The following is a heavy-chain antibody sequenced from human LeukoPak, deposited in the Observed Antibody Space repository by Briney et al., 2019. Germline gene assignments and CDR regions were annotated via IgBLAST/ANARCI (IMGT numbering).Heavy chain of an antibody. D-gene: IGHD3-10*01. CDR2: ISSSSSYI. Sequence: GGSLRLSCAASGFTFSSYSMNWVRQAPGKGLEWVSSISSSSSYIYYADSVKGRFTISRDNAKNSLYLQMNSLRAEDTAVYYCARGNMVRGELAFDPWGQGTLVTVSS. CDR3: ARGNMVRGELAFDP. V-gene: IGHV3-21*01. J-gene: IGHJ5*02. CDR1: GFTFSSYS.